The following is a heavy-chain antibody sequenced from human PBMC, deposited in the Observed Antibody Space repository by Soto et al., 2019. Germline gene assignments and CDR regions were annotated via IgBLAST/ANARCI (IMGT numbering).Heavy chain of an antibody. Sequence: VQLLESGGGLVQPGGSLRLSCGASGFTASNYAMTWVRQAPGKGLQWVSTISDSGRSAYYADSVKGRFAISRDNSKNTLFLQMNDLRAEDTAVYFCAKDARRTGLVGHWIDWGQETLVTVSS. D-gene: IGHD2-8*02. CDR3: AKDARRTGLVGHWID. CDR1: GFTASNYA. J-gene: IGHJ4*02. V-gene: IGHV3-23*01. CDR2: ISDSGRSA.